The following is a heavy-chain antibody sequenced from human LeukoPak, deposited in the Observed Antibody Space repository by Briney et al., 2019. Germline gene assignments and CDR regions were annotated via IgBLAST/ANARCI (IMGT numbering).Heavy chain of an antibody. CDR3: ARDDYGDSKGRFDP. D-gene: IGHD4-17*01. CDR1: GYTFNNYG. CDR2: ISVYNGNT. J-gene: IGHJ5*02. Sequence: ASVKVSCKASGYTFNNYGITWGGQAPGKGLKGREGISVYNGNTNYVQKLQGRLAMTTDTSTSTAYMELRSLRSDDTAVYYCARDDYGDSKGRFDPWGQGTLVTVSS. V-gene: IGHV1-18*01.